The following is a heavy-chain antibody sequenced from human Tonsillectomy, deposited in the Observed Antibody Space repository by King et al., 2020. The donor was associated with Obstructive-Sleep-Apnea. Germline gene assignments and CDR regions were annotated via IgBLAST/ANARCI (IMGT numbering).Heavy chain of an antibody. V-gene: IGHV3-33*01. CDR2: IWDDGTQN. J-gene: IGHJ6*02. Sequence: VQLVESGGGVVQPGRSLRLSCSASGFTFSAYGMHWVRQAPGKGLEWVAVIWDDGTQNYYADSMKGRFTISRDNSKNTLYLQMNSLRPEDTAVYYCARDMQPATGDALDVWGQGATVTVSS. CDR3: ARDMQPATGDALDV. CDR1: GFTFSAYG. D-gene: IGHD3-16*01.